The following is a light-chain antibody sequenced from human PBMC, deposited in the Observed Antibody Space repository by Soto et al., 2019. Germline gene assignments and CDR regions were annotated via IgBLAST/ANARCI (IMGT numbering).Light chain of an antibody. J-gene: IGKJ5*01. V-gene: IGKV3-20*01. CDR2: GAS. CDR3: QHYGETPLT. Sequence: EIVLMQSPGTLSLSPGGRATLSCRASQSVSRRLAWYQHRPGQSPRLLISGASMRASGVPVRFSGSGSGTDFTLTISRLEPEDFAVYYCQHYGETPLTFGLGTRLEIK. CDR1: QSVSRR.